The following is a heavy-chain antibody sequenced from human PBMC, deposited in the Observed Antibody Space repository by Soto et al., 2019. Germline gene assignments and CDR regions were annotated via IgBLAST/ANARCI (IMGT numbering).Heavy chain of an antibody. V-gene: IGHV1-18*01. J-gene: IGHJ4*02. CDR1: GYTFTSYG. CDR2: ISAYNGNK. CDR3: ARGVLLWFGELSYYFAF. D-gene: IGHD3-10*01. Sequence: VQLVQSGAEVKKPGASVKVSCKASGYTFTSYGISWVRQAPGQGLEWMGWISAYNGNKNYAQKLQGRVTTTTDTSTSTVYMELRSLRSDDTAVYYCARGVLLWFGELSYYFAFWGQGTLVTVSS.